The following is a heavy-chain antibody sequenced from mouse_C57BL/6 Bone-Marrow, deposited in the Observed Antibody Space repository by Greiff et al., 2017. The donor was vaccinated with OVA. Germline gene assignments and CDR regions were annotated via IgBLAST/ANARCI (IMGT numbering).Heavy chain of an antibody. D-gene: IGHD1-1*01. V-gene: IGHV1-81*01. CDR1: GFTFTSYG. CDR2: IYPRSGNI. CDR3: ARGATVVDY. Sequence: QVQLQQSGAELARPGASVKLSCTASGFTFTSYGISWVQQRPGQGLEWIGVIYPRSGNIYYNEKVTGQATLTADNSTSTAYMELRSLRSEGSAVYFWARGATVVDYWGQGTTLTVSS. J-gene: IGHJ2*01.